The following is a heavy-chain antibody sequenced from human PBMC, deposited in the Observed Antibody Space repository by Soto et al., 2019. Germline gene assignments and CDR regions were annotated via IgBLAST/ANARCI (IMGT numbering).Heavy chain of an antibody. CDR2: IKQDGSEK. J-gene: IGHJ6*03. Sequence: GGSLRLSCAASGFTFSSYWMSWVRQAPGKGLEWMANIKQDGSEKYYVDSVKGRFTISRDNAKNSLYLQMNSLRAEDTAVYYCASRGYCSSTSCYATPRSKYYYYYMDVWGKGTTVTVSS. V-gene: IGHV3-7*01. CDR3: ASRGYCSSTSCYATPRSKYYYYYMDV. D-gene: IGHD2-2*01. CDR1: GFTFSSYW.